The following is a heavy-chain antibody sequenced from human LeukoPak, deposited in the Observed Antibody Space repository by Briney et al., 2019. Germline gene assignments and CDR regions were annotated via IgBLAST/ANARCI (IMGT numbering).Heavy chain of an antibody. CDR3: ARAYCSSTSCYRVGWFDP. Sequence: SVKVSCKASGGTFSSYAVSWVRQAPGQGLEWMGGIIPIFGTANYAQKFQGRVTITADESTSTAYMELSSLRSEDTAVYYCARAYCSSTSCYRVGWFDPWGQGTLVTVSS. V-gene: IGHV1-69*13. D-gene: IGHD2-2*01. CDR1: GGTFSSYA. J-gene: IGHJ5*02. CDR2: IIPIFGTA.